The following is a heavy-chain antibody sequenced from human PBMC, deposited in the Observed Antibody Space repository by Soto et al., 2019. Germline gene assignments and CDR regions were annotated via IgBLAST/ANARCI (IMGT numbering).Heavy chain of an antibody. Sequence: SETLSLTCTVSGGSISSSSYYWGWIRQPPGKGLEWIGSIYYSGSTYYNPSLKSRVTISVDTSKNQFSLKLSSVTAADTAVYYCARHPPWDYGDFDYWGQGTLVTVSS. D-gene: IGHD4-17*01. CDR1: GGSISSSSYY. V-gene: IGHV4-39*01. CDR2: IYYSGST. CDR3: ARHPPWDYGDFDY. J-gene: IGHJ4*02.